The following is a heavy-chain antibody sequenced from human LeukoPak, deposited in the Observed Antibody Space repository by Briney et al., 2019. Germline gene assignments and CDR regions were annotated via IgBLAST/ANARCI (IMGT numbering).Heavy chain of an antibody. Sequence: GGSLRLSCAASGFTFSSYGMSWVRQAPGKGLEWVSAISGSGGSTYYADSVKGGFTISRDNSKNTLYLQMNSLRAEDTAVYYCAKVSIAAAAYFDYWGQGTLVTVSS. V-gene: IGHV3-23*01. CDR2: ISGSGGST. D-gene: IGHD6-13*01. CDR1: GFTFSSYG. J-gene: IGHJ4*02. CDR3: AKVSIAAAAYFDY.